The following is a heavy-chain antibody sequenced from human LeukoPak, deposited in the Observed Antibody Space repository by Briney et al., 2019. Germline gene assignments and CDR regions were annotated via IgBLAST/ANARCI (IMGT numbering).Heavy chain of an antibody. Sequence: GGSLRLSCAASGFTFSSYAMHWVRQAPGKGLEWVAVISYDGSNKYYADSVKGRFTISRDNSKNTLYLQMNSLRAEDTAVYYCARSVVVAALPYAFDIWGQGTMVTVSS. J-gene: IGHJ3*02. D-gene: IGHD2-15*01. CDR3: ARSVVVAALPYAFDI. CDR2: ISYDGSNK. V-gene: IGHV3-30-3*01. CDR1: GFTFSSYA.